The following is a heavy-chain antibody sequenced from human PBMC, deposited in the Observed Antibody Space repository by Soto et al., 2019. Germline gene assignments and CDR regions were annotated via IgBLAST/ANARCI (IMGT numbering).Heavy chain of an antibody. D-gene: IGHD1-1*01. CDR3: ATSRDTTGYFDH. CDR1: GGTFSSSG. J-gene: IGHJ4*02. CDR2: IIPLSGTS. V-gene: IGHV1-69*01. Sequence: QVQLVPSGAEVRKPGSSVKVSCKASGGTFSSSGINWVRQAPGQGLEWIGGIIPLSGTSSHAQKFQGRVTITADESTGTVNMELGSLTSDDTPVYYCATSRDTTGYFDHWGQGTLVTVSS.